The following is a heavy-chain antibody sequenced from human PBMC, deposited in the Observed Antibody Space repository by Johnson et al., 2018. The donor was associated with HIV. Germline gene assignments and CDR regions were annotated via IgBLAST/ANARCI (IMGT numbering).Heavy chain of an antibody. V-gene: IGHV3-30*04. CDR1: GFTFSSYA. Sequence: QVQLVESGGGVVQPGRSLRLSCAASGFTFSSYAMHWVRQAPGKGLAWVAVISYDGSNKYYAESVTGRFTISRDNSKNTLYLQMNSLRPEDTAVYYCAKVSRWGSDFDIWGQGTMVTVSS. CDR3: AKVSRWGSDFDI. CDR2: ISYDGSNK. J-gene: IGHJ3*02. D-gene: IGHD3-16*01.